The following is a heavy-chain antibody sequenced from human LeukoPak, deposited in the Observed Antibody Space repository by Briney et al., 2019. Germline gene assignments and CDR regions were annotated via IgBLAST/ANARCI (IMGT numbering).Heavy chain of an antibody. V-gene: IGHV4-59*01. CDR3: ARDTRSYDSSGYYFFDF. CDR2: INYSGST. J-gene: IGHJ4*02. D-gene: IGHD3-22*01. CDR1: GASIRSYY. Sequence: SETLSLTCTVSGASIRSYYWNWLRQPPGKGLEWIGYINYSGSTNFNPSLKSRATISVDTPKHHFSLKLSSVTAADTAVYYCARDTRSYDSSGYYFFDFWGQGTLVTVSS.